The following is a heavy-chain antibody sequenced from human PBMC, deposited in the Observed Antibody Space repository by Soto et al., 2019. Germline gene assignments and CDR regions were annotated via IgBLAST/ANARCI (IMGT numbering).Heavy chain of an antibody. D-gene: IGHD3-10*01. V-gene: IGHV1-69*06. CDR2: IIPIFGTA. CDR1: GGTFSSYA. J-gene: IGHJ6*02. CDR3: ARDYGSGSSSYYYYYGMDV. Sequence: QVQLVQSGAEVKKPGSSVRVSCKASGGTFSSYAISWGRHAPGQGLEWMGGIIPIFGTANYAQKFQGRGTIPADKSTSPAYMELSSLRSADTAVYYCARDYGSGSSSYYYYYGMDVWGQGTTVPVSS.